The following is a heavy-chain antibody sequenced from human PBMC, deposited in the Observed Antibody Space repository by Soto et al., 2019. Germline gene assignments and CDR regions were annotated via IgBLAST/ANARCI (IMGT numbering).Heavy chain of an antibody. CDR1: GGTFSGYA. CDR2: INPNSGGT. D-gene: IGHD6-6*01. Sequence: ASVKVSCKASGGTFSGYAISWVRQAPGQGLEWMGWINPNSGGTNYAQKFQGWVTMTRDTSISTAYMELSRLRSDDTAVYYCAREISSDSSSSVYYGMDVWGQGTLVTVSS. V-gene: IGHV1-2*04. CDR3: AREISSDSSSSVYYGMDV. J-gene: IGHJ6*02.